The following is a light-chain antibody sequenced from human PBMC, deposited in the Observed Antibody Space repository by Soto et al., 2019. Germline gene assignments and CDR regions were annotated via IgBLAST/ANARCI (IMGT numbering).Light chain of an antibody. CDR1: SSDVGGYNS. CDR3: SSYAGSKNLV. CDR2: EVS. V-gene: IGLV2-8*01. J-gene: IGLJ2*01. Sequence: QSALTQPPSASGSPGQSVTISCTGTSSDVGGYNSVSWYQQHPGKAPKLLIYEVSKRPSGVPDRFSASKSDNTASLTVSGLQAEDEADYYCSSYAGSKNLVFGVGTKLTVL.